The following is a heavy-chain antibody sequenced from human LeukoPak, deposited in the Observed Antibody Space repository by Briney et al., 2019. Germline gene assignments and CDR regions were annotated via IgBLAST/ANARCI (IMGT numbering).Heavy chain of an antibody. Sequence: SETLSLTCTVSGGSISSGNYYWSWIRQPAGKGLEWIGRTTIRGSTNYNPSLKSRVTVSVDTSKNQFSLKLSSVTAADTAVYYCARVGSSSWYNWFDPWGQGTLVTVSS. J-gene: IGHJ5*02. D-gene: IGHD6-13*01. CDR1: GGSISSGNYY. CDR2: TTIRGST. V-gene: IGHV4-61*02. CDR3: ARVGSSSWYNWFDP.